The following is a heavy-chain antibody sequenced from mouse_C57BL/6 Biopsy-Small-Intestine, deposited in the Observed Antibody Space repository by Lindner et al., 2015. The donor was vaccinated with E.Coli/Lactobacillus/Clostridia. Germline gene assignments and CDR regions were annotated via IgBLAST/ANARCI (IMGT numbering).Heavy chain of an antibody. V-gene: IGHV1-84*02. CDR3: ARINLPYWYFDL. CDR1: GYTFTDYH. CDR2: ISPKTGET. J-gene: IGHJ1*01. Sequence: SVKVSCKASGYTFTDYHMHWVRQATGQGLEWMGRISPKTGETEYAQKFQGRVTMTRDTSISTAYMELSRLMSDDTAVYYCARINLPYWYFDLWGPGTLVTVSS.